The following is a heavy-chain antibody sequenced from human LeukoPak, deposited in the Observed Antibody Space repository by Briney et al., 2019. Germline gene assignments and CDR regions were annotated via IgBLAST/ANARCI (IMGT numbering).Heavy chain of an antibody. D-gene: IGHD3-16*01. V-gene: IGHV3-74*01. CDR3: ARVGGSGDFDY. CDR2: LNSDGSST. J-gene: IGHJ4*02. CDR1: GFTFSRYW. Sequence: GGSLRLSCAASGFTFSRYWMHWVRQAPGKGLVWVSRLNSDGSSTTYADSVKGRFTISRDNAKNTLFLQMNSLRAEDTAVYCCARVGGSGDFDYWGQGALVTVSS.